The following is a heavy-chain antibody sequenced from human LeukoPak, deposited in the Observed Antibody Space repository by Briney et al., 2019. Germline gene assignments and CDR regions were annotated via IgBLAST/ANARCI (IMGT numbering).Heavy chain of an antibody. D-gene: IGHD3-22*01. V-gene: IGHV3-21*01. CDR3: AREAPYYYDSSGYYNRQKGYPKPIDY. CDR2: ISSSRSYI. CDR1: GFTVSNNY. Sequence: GGTLRLSCAASGFTVSNNYMSWVRQAPGKGLEWVSSISSSRSYIYYADSVRGRFTIAKANAKNSLYLQMNSLRAEDRAVYYCAREAPYYYDSSGYYNRQKGYPKPIDYWGQGTLVTVSS. J-gene: IGHJ4*02.